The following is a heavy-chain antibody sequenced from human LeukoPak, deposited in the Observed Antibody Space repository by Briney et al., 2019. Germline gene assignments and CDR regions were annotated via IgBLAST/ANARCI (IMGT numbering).Heavy chain of an antibody. CDR2: IYPGDSDT. CDR3: ARLVLGGSYERSPFDY. CDR1: GYSFTSYW. D-gene: IGHD1-26*01. V-gene: IGHV5-51*01. Sequence: KGGESLKISCKGSGYSFTSYWIGWVRQMPGKGLEWMGIIYPGDSDTRYSPSFQGQVTISADKSISTAYLQWSSLKASDTAMYYCARLVLGGSYERSPFDYWGQGTLVTVSS. J-gene: IGHJ4*02.